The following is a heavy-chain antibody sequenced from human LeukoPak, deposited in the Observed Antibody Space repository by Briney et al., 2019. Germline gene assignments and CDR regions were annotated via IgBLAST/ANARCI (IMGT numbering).Heavy chain of an antibody. D-gene: IGHD1-26*01. CDR1: RHRFTNHW. CDR3: ARRPYRGSPNWFDP. J-gene: IGHJ5*02. V-gene: IGHV5-51*01. CDR2: INLGDSDT. Sequence: GESLKISCEVSRHRFTNHWIGWVRQMPGKGLEWMGIINLGDSDTKYSPSFQGQVTISLDKSISTAYLQWRSLKASDTAMYYCARRPYRGSPNWFDPWGQGTLVTVSS.